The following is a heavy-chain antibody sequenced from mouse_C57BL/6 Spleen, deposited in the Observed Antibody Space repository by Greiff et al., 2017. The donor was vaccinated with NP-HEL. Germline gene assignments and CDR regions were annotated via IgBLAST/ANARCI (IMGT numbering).Heavy chain of an antibody. CDR3: ARSGSSYVDY. CDR1: GYTFTSYG. Sequence: VQLVESGAELARPGASVKLSCKASGYTFTSYGISWVKQRTGQGLEWIGEISPRSGNTYYNEKFKGKATLTADKSSSTAYMELRSLTSEDSAVYFCARSGSSYVDYWGQGTTLTVSS. J-gene: IGHJ2*01. V-gene: IGHV1-81*01. D-gene: IGHD1-1*01. CDR2: ISPRSGNT.